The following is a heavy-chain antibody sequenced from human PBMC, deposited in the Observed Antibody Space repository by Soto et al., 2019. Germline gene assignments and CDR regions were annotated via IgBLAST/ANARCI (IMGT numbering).Heavy chain of an antibody. CDR1: GFSLSTSGVG. CDR3: ARTYYYGSGSYPFDY. D-gene: IGHD3-10*01. V-gene: IGHV2-5*02. J-gene: IGHJ4*02. CDR2: IYWDDDK. Sequence: QITLKESGPTLVKPTQTLTLTCTFSGFSLSTSGVGVGWIRQPPGKALEWLALIYWDDDKRYSPSLKSRLTITKDPSKNQVVLTMTNMDPVDTATYYCARTYYYGSGSYPFDYWGQGTLVTVSS.